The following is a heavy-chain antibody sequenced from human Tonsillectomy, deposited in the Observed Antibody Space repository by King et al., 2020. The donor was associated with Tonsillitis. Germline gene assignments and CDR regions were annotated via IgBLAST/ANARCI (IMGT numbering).Heavy chain of an antibody. CDR2: IKQDGCEK. CDR3: ARDGIYYYDSSGYYNSAFDI. D-gene: IGHD3-22*01. CDR1: GFTFSSYW. J-gene: IGHJ3*02. Sequence: VQLVESGGGLVQPGGSLRLSCAASGFTFSSYWMSWVRQAPGKGLEWVANIKQDGCEKYYVDSVKGRFTISRDNAKNSLYLQMSSLRAEDTAVYYCARDGIYYYDSSGYYNSAFDIWGQGTMVTVSS. V-gene: IGHV3-7*01.